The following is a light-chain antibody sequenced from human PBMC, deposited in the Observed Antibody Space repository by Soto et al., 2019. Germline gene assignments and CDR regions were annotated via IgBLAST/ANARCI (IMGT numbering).Light chain of an antibody. CDR3: SAFTGTPYV. J-gene: IGLJ1*01. V-gene: IGLV2-14*03. CDR2: DVS. CDR1: SSDVGGNKY. Sequence: QSALTQPASVSGSPGQSITISCTGTSSDVGGNKYVSWYQHYPGKAPKLMICDVSNRPSGVSNRFSGSKSGNTASLTISGLQAEDEADYYCSAFTGTPYVFGTGTKVTVL.